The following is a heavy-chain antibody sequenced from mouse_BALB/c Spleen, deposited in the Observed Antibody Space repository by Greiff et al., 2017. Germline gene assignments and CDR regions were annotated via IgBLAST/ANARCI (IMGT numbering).Heavy chain of an antibody. CDR2: IDPENGDT. CDR1: GFNIKDYY. Sequence: EVQLQQSGAELVRSGASVKLSCTASGFNIKDYYMHWVKQRPEQGLEWIGWIDPENGDTEYAPKFQGKATMTADTSSNTAYLQLSSLTSEDTAVYYCNALGGPVYYYAMDYWGQGTSVTVSS. CDR3: NALGGPVYYYAMDY. J-gene: IGHJ4*01. V-gene: IGHV14-4*02.